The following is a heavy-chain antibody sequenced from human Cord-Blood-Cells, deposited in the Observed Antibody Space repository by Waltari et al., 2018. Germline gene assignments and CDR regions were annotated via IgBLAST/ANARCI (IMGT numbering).Heavy chain of an antibody. CDR3: ARERAPYYYDGSGYLEVPI. CDR2: INAGNGNT. D-gene: IGHD3-22*01. J-gene: IGHJ3*02. V-gene: IGHV1-3*01. Sequence: IQLVQSGAEVKKPGVSVKVSCKASGYTFTSYAMHGVRQPPGQRLEWMGWINAGNGNTKYSQKFQGGVTITSDTSAITAYMELISLRSVATAVYYCARERAPYYYDGSGYLEVPICGQGTMVTVSS. CDR1: GYTFTSYA.